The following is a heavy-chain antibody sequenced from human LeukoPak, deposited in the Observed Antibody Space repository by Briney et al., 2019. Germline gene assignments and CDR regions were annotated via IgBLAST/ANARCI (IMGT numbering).Heavy chain of an antibody. V-gene: IGHV4-59*01. J-gene: IGHJ6*03. CDR2: ISYSGST. Sequence: KPSETLSLTRTVSGGSISTYYWTWIRQPPGKGLEWIRYISYSGSTNYNPSLKSRVTFSVDTSKSQFSLKLSSVTATDSAVYYCARAQLDLVVDFGRTVGAKGTTVPVPS. D-gene: IGHD1-1*01. CDR3: ARAQLDLVVDFGRTV. CDR1: GGSISTYY.